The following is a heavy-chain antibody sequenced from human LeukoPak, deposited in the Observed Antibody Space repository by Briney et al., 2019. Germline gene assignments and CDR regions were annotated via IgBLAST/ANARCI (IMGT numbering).Heavy chain of an antibody. CDR1: GFTSSNYP. CDR2: ILPDGRSK. D-gene: IGHD6-19*01. J-gene: IGHJ4*02. CDR3: ARAEHDSSGWYYFDH. V-gene: IGHV3-30-3*01. Sequence: GGSLRLSCAASGFTSSNYPMHWVRQSPGKGLEWVAVILPDGRSKYYLNSVMGRFTISRDDSKDTLYLQMNSLRVKDTALYYCARAEHDSSGWYYFDHWGQGTLVTVSS.